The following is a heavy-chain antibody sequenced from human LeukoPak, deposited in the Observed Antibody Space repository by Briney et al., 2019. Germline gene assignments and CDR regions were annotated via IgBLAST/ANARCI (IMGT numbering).Heavy chain of an antibody. Sequence: GASVKVSCKASGYTFTGYYMHWVRQAPGQGLEWMGWINPNSGGTNYAQKFQGWVTMTRDTSISTAYMELSRLRSEDTAVYYCARLSEDPTIFGVAPDAFDIWGQGTMVTVSS. CDR3: ARLSEDPTIFGVAPDAFDI. CDR2: INPNSGGT. J-gene: IGHJ3*02. D-gene: IGHD3-3*01. CDR1: GYTFTGYY. V-gene: IGHV1-2*04.